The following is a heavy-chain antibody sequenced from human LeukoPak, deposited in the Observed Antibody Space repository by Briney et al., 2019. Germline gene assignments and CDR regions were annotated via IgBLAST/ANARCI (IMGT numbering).Heavy chain of an antibody. CDR3: AKDSGRAATDY. J-gene: IGHJ4*02. CDR1: GFTFSSYG. CDR2: IWYDGSNK. V-gene: IGHV3-33*03. D-gene: IGHD2-15*01. Sequence: GGSLRLSCAASGFTFSSYGMHWVRQAPGKGLEWVAVIWYDGSNKYYADPVKGRFTISGDNSKNTLYLQMNSLRAEDTAVYYCAKDSGRAATDYWGQGTLVTVSS.